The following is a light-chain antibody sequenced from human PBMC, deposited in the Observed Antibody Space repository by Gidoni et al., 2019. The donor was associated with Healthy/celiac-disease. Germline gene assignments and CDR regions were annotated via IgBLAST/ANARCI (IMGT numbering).Light chain of an antibody. Sequence: QMTQSPSSLSASVGDRVTITCRASQSISSYLNWYQQKPGKAPKLLIYAASSLQSGVTSRFSGSGSGTDFTLTISSLKPEDFATYYCQQSYSTLRTFGQGTKVEIK. CDR1: QSISSY. J-gene: IGKJ1*01. V-gene: IGKV1-39*01. CDR3: QQSYSTLRT. CDR2: AAS.